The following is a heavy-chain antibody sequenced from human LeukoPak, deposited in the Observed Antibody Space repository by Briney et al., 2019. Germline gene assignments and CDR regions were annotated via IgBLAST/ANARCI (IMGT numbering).Heavy chain of an antibody. CDR3: ARGRLSTGTMFDP. Sequence: GASVKVSCTASGYTFTSYGISWLRQAPGQGLEWMGWISAYNGNTNYAQKLQGRVTMTTDTSTSTAYIDLRSLRSDDTAVYYCARGRLSTGTMFDPWGQGTLVTVSS. D-gene: IGHD1-7*01. J-gene: IGHJ5*02. CDR2: ISAYNGNT. V-gene: IGHV1-18*01. CDR1: GYTFTSYG.